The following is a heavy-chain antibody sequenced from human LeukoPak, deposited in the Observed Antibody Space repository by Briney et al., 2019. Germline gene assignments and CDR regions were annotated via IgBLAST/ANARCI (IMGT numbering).Heavy chain of an antibody. CDR1: GYTFTGNY. CDR3: ARIRGITIYDAFDI. V-gene: IGHV1-2*02. CDR2: INPNSGGT. J-gene: IGHJ3*02. Sequence: GASVKVSCKASGYTFTGNYMHWVRQAPGQGLEWMGWINPNSGGTNYAQKFQGRVTMTRDTSISTAYMELSRLRSDDTAVYYCARIRGITIYDAFDIWGQGTMVTVSS. D-gene: IGHD3-3*01.